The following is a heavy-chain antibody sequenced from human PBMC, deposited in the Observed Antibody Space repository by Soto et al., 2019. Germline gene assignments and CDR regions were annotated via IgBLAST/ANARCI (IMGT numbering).Heavy chain of an antibody. Sequence: EAQLVESGGGLVKPGGSLRLSCSTSGLIFSGAWMNWVRQAPGKGLEWVGRIKSKSDGGTSDYAAPVKGRFTISRDDSKNTLFLQMNSLKTEDTAVYYCTPVFDWGQGTLVTVSS. CDR3: TPVFD. CDR2: IKSKSDGGTS. CDR1: GLIFSGAW. J-gene: IGHJ1*01. V-gene: IGHV3-15*07.